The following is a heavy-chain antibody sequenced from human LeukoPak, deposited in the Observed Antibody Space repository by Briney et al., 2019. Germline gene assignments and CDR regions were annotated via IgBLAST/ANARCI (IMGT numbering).Heavy chain of an antibody. D-gene: IGHD5-24*01. J-gene: IGHJ4*02. CDR3: ARDGEMATIRGFLVDY. Sequence: GASVKVSCKASGYTFTGYYMHWVRQAPGQGLEWMGWINPNSGGTNYAQKFQGRVTMTRDTSISTAYMELSRLRSDDTAVYYCARDGEMATIRGFLVDYWGQGTLVTVSS. V-gene: IGHV1-2*02. CDR1: GYTFTGYY. CDR2: INPNSGGT.